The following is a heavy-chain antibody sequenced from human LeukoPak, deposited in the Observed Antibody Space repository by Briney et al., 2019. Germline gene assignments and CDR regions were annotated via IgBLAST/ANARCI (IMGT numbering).Heavy chain of an antibody. D-gene: IGHD5-24*01. CDR1: GFTFGDYA. CDR2: IRSKAYGGTT. Sequence: GGSLRLSCTASGFTFGDYAMSWFRQAPGKGLEWVGFIRSKAYGGTTEYAAPVKGRFTISRDDSKSIAYLQMNSLKTEDTAVYYCTRYSEMARHGKFDYWGQGTLVTVSS. V-gene: IGHV3-49*03. CDR3: TRYSEMARHGKFDY. J-gene: IGHJ4*02.